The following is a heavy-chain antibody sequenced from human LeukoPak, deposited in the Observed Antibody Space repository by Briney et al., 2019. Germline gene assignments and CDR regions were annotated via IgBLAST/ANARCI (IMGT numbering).Heavy chain of an antibody. CDR1: GGSISSYY. Sequence: SETMSLTCTVSGGSISSYYWSWIRQPPGKGLEWIGYIYYSGSTNYNPSLKSRVTISVDTSKNQFSLKLSSVTAADTPVYYCARAIGFYSGSYSDYWGQGTLVSVSS. CDR3: ARAIGFYSGSYSDY. CDR2: IYYSGST. J-gene: IGHJ4*02. D-gene: IGHD1-26*01. V-gene: IGHV4-59*01.